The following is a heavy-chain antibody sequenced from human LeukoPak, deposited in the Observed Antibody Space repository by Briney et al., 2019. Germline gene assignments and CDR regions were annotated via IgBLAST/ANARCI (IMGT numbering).Heavy chain of an antibody. D-gene: IGHD5-12*01. Sequence: ASGKVPCKTSGYTFSAYYIHWMRQAPGQGFEWMGWINPINGGIRVAQKFQGRVTMTRDTSMNTVYVELSGLLTDDTAVYFCARGPSGASFDYWGQGTLVTVSS. CDR3: ARGPSGASFDY. V-gene: IGHV1-2*02. CDR1: GYTFSAYY. CDR2: INPINGGI. J-gene: IGHJ4*02.